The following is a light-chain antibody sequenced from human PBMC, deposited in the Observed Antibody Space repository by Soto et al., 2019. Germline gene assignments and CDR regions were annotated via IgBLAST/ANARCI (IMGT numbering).Light chain of an antibody. CDR1: RSDIGSYNY. J-gene: IGLJ1*01. CDR3: ISYTGSSTSYV. CDR2: GVS. V-gene: IGLV2-14*01. Sequence: QCPLTQPPCVSGSRGQSITISCSGTRSDIGSYNYVAWYQQFPGKTPKILIYGVSNRPSGVSSRFSGSKSGNTASLTISGLQAEDEADYYCISYTGSSTSYVFGSGTKVTVL.